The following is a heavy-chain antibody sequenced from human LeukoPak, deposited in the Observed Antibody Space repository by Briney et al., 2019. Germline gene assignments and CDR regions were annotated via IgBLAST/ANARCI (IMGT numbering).Heavy chain of an antibody. CDR1: CYSISSAYY. V-gene: IGHV4-38-2*01. D-gene: IGHD6-13*01. CDR3: AKGVAAAGD. CDR2: IYHSGST. J-gene: IGHJ4*02. Sequence: SDSLSLTCPVSCYSISSAYYWGWIRQPPGKGLEWIGSIYHSGSTYYNPSLKSRVTISVDTSKNQFSLKLSSVTAADTAVYHCAKGVAAAGDWGQGTLVTVS.